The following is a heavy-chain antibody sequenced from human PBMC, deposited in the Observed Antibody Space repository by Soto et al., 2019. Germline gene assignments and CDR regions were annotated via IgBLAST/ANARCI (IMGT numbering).Heavy chain of an antibody. J-gene: IGHJ4*02. CDR1: GFTFSNFV. CDR2: IWYDVSNQ. Sequence: QVQLVESGGGVVQPGGSLRLSCATSGFTFSNFVMHWVRQAPGKGLEWVAVIWYDVSNQYYADSVKARFTISRDNSNNTLYVQMHSLRAEDTAVYYCARGFCSGGRCFAGANYWGQGTLVTVSS. CDR3: ARGFCSGGRCFAGANY. D-gene: IGHD2-15*01. V-gene: IGHV3-33*01.